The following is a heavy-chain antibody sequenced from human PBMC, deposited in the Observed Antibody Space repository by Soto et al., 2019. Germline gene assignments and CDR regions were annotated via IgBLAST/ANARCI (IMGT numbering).Heavy chain of an antibody. D-gene: IGHD6-13*01. CDR3: ARDRGEYTSSWFWYFPH. CDR1: GASISSFN. V-gene: IGHV4-4*07. CDR2: LNIAGTI. Sequence: SETLSLTCSVSGASISSFNWNWVRQPAGKGPEWVGRLNIAGTINYNPSLKSRITMSMDTSKNQISLHLRSVTAADTAIYYCARDRGEYTSSWFWYFPHWGHGTVVTVSS. J-gene: IGHJ1*01.